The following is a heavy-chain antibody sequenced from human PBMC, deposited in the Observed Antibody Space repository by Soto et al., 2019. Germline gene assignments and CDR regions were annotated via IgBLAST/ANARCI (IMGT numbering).Heavy chain of an antibody. V-gene: IGHV4-59*01. Sequence: LSLTCTVSGGSMRNYFWTWIRQPPGKGLEWIGYIHYSGTTSFFPSYNPSLRSRVTISEDTSKNQFSLKLLSVTTADTAVYFCAAGEASSRNLAPYYLDSWGQGTLVTVSS. CDR2: IHYSGTT. CDR1: GGSMRNYF. D-gene: IGHD6-13*01. CDR3: AAGEASSRNLAPYYLDS. J-gene: IGHJ4*02.